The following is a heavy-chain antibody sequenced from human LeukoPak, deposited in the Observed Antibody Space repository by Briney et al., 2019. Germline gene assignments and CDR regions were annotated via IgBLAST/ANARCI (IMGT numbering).Heavy chain of an antibody. D-gene: IGHD3-22*01. CDR3: AREEYDSSGYYSLLY. CDR1: GFTFSNYY. J-gene: IGHJ4*02. CDR2: ISSSGSTI. V-gene: IGHV3-11*04. Sequence: KPGGSLRLSCATSGFTFSNYYMSWIRQAPGKGLEWVSYISSSGSTIYYADSVKGRFTISRDNAKNSLYLQMNSLRAEDTAVYYCAREEYDSSGYYSLLYWGQGTLVTVSS.